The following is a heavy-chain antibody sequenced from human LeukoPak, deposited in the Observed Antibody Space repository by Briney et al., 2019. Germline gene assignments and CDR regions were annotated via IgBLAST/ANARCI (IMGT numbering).Heavy chain of an antibody. V-gene: IGHV1-24*01. CDR1: GYSLSDLS. CDR3: AQQKAGYSGSPSWFDP. J-gene: IGHJ5*02. CDR2: FNLEHTET. Sequence: ASVKVSCKVSGYSLSDLSLQWVRQAPGQGLEWMGGFNLEHTETIYSQKFQGRVTLTEDTSTDTAYIELSSLRSEDTAMYFCAQQKAGYSGSPSWFDPWGQGTLVTVSS. D-gene: IGHD5-12*01.